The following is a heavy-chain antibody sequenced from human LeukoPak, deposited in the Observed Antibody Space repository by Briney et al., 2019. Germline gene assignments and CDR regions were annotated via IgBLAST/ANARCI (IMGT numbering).Heavy chain of an antibody. J-gene: IGHJ4*02. Sequence: ASVKVSCKASGYTFTGYYMHWVRQAPGQGLEWMGWINPITGDTKYAQKFQGSVTMTRDTSISTVYMELSGLTSDDTAIYYYARYFAVPDGGGFDYWGQGTLVTVSS. V-gene: IGHV1-2*02. CDR1: GYTFTGYY. D-gene: IGHD3-3*01. CDR3: ARYFAVPDGGGFDY. CDR2: INPITGDT.